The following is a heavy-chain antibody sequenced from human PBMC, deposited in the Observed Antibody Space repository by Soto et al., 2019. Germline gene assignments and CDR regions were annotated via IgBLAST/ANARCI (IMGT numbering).Heavy chain of an antibody. CDR3: VKDKGIAAHPLFY. Sequence: GGSLRLSCSASGFTFSSYAMHWVRQAPGKGLEYVSAISSNGGSTYYADSVKGRFTISRDNSKNTLYLQMSSLRAEDTAVYYCVKDKGIAAHPLFYWGQGTLVTVSS. V-gene: IGHV3-64D*06. CDR2: ISSNGGST. CDR1: GFTFSSYA. D-gene: IGHD6-6*01. J-gene: IGHJ4*02.